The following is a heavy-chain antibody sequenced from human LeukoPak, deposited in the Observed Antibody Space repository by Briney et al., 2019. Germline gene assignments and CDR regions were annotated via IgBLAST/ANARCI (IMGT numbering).Heavy chain of an antibody. CDR3: ARAKNRRTYIMDV. CDR1: GYTFTGYY. J-gene: IGHJ6*03. CDR2: INPNSGGT. V-gene: IGHV1-2*02. D-gene: IGHD2/OR15-2a*01. Sequence: ASVKVSCKASGYTFTGYYMHWVRQAPGQGLEGMGWINPNSGGTNYAQKFEGRVTMKRDTSISTADMELSRLRSDDTAVYYCARAKNRRTYIMDVWGKGTTLTVSS.